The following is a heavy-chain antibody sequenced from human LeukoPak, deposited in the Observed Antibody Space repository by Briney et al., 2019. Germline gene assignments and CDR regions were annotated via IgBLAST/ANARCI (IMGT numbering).Heavy chain of an antibody. CDR2: VTASADNT. J-gene: IGHJ6*02. CDR3: AKGDYYGSGTFFRNGMDV. V-gene: IGHV3-23*01. CDR1: GFTFSSHA. D-gene: IGHD3-10*01. Sequence: GGSLRLSCVASGFTFSSHAMSWVRQAPGKGLEWVSAVTASADNTYYADSVKGRFTISRDNSKNTLYLQVNSLRAEDTAVYYCAKGDYYGSGTFFRNGMDVWGQGTTVTVSS.